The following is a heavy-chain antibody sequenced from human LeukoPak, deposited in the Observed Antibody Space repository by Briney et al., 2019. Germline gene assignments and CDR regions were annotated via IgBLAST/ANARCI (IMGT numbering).Heavy chain of an antibody. CDR3: AAAEMATISY. J-gene: IGHJ4*02. CDR1: GFTFSSYG. CDR2: IWYDGSNK. V-gene: IGHV3-33*01. Sequence: PGRSLRLSCVASGFTFSSYGMHWVRQAPGKGLEWVAVIWYDGSNKYYADSVKGRFTISRDNSKNTLYLQMNSLRAEDTAVYYCAAAEMATISYWGQGTLVTVSS. D-gene: IGHD5-24*01.